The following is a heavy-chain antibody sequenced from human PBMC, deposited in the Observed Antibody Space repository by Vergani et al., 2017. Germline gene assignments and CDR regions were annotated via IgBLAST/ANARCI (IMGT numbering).Heavy chain of an antibody. CDR3: ARGDYDFYQAFDY. D-gene: IGHD3-3*01. V-gene: IGHV4-34*01. Sequence: QVQLQESGPGLVKPSETLSLTCTVSGGSISSHYWSWIRQPPGKGLEWIGEINHSGSTNYNPSLKSRVTISVDTSKNQFSLKLSSVTAADTAVYYCARGDYDFYQAFDYWGQGTLVTVSS. CDR2: INHSGST. J-gene: IGHJ4*02. CDR1: GGSISSHY.